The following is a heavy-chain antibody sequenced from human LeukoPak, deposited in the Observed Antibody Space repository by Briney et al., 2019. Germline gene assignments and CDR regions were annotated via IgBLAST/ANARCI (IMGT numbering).Heavy chain of an antibody. CDR2: ISSSGSTI. CDR3: ARDGIPNNFDY. J-gene: IGHJ4*02. CDR1: GFTFSDYY. Sequence: EGSLRLSCAASGFTFSDYYMSWIRQAPGKGLEWVSYISSSGSTIYYAASMKGRFTITRDNANNSLYLQMNSLGAEDTAVYYCARDGIPNNFDYWGQGTLVTVSS. D-gene: IGHD1/OR15-1a*01. V-gene: IGHV3-11*01.